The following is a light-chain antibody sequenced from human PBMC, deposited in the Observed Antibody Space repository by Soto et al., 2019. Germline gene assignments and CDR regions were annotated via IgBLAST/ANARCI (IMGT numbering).Light chain of an antibody. CDR2: DAS. CDR3: QQYDNLLT. J-gene: IGKJ3*01. V-gene: IGKV1-33*01. CDR1: QDIRNY. Sequence: DIQMTQSPSSLSASVGDRVTITCQATQDIRNYLNWYQQKPGKAPKLLIYDASNLETGVPSRFSGSGSGTVFTFTISSLQPEDIATYYCQQYDNLLTFGPGTKVDIK.